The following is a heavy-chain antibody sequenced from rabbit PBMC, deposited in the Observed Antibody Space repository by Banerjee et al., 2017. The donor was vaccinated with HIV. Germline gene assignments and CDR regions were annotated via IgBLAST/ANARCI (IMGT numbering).Heavy chain of an antibody. V-gene: IGHV1S47*01. Sequence: QEQLVESGGGLVQPGGSLKLSCKASGFDFSNYGMSWVRQAPGKGLEWIGYIEPIFGNTYYANWVNGRFTISSHNAQNTLYLQLSSLTAADTATYFCARNYVNAFDPWGPGTLVTVS. CDR2: IEPIFGNT. CDR3: ARNYVNAFDP. J-gene: IGHJ2*01. D-gene: IGHD1-1*01. CDR1: GFDFSNYG.